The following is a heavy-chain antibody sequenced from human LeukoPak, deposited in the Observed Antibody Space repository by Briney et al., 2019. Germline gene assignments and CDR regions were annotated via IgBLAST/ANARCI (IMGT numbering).Heavy chain of an antibody. V-gene: IGHV4-59*01. J-gene: IGHJ3*02. Sequence: PSETLSLTCTVSGGSISSYYWSWIRQPPGKGLEWIGYIYYSGSTNYNPSLKSRVTISVDTSKNQFSLKLSSVTAADTAVYYCARDDGTSSAGAFDIWGQGTMVTVSS. CDR1: GGSISSYY. CDR3: ARDDGTSSAGAFDI. CDR2: IYYSGST. D-gene: IGHD3-22*01.